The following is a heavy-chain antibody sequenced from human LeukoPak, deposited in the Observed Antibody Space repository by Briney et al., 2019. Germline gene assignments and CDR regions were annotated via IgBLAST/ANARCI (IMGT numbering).Heavy chain of an antibody. CDR3: ARGASIAVADY. CDR2: MSYDGRNK. J-gene: IGHJ4*02. CDR1: GFTFSNYA. V-gene: IGHV3-30*04. Sequence: PGGSLRLSCAASGFTFSNYAMHWVRQAPGKGLEWVAVMSYDGRNKYYADSVKGRFTISRDNSKNTLYLQMNSLRTGDTAMYYCARGASIAVADYWGQGSLVTVSS. D-gene: IGHD6-19*01.